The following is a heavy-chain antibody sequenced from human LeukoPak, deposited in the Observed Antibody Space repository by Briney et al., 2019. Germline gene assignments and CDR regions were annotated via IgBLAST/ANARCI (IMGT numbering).Heavy chain of an antibody. D-gene: IGHD6-19*01. J-gene: IGHJ4*02. CDR3: TRGSSGRRDN. Sequence: ASVKVSCKASGYTFTSCDINWVRQATGQGREWMGLMNPNSGNTDYEQSFKGRITMTRDISIGTAYMKLSNLTSEDTAIYYCTRGSSGRRDNWGQGTLVTVSA. CDR1: GYTFTSCD. V-gene: IGHV1-8*01. CDR2: MNPNSGNT.